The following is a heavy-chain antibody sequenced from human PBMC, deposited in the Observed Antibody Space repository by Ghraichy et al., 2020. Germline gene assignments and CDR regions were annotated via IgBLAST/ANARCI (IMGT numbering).Heavy chain of an antibody. CDR2: IYSGGST. CDR1: GFTVSSNY. Sequence: LSLTCAASGFTVSSNYMSWVRQAPGKGLEWVSVIYSGGSTYYADSVKGRFTISRDNSKNTLYLQMNSLRAEATAVYYCASSSGYSSGWTAYYYYYGMDVWGQGTTVTVSS. CDR3: ASSSGYSSGWTAYYYYYGMDV. D-gene: IGHD6-19*01. J-gene: IGHJ6*02. V-gene: IGHV3-66*01.